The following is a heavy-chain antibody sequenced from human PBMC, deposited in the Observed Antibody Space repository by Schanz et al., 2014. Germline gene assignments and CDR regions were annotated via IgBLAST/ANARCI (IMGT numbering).Heavy chain of an antibody. Sequence: QVQLMESGGVSVKPGGSLRLSCAASGFRFSDNYMRWVRQAPGMGPEWVSHISGSSTYTNYADSVKGRFTISRDNAKNSLYLQMNSLRAEDTAVYYCAKDYRTGAIDYWGQGTLVTVSS. CDR1: GFRFSDNY. CDR3: AKDYRTGAIDY. V-gene: IGHV3-11*06. J-gene: IGHJ4*02. CDR2: ISGSSTYT. D-gene: IGHD7-27*01.